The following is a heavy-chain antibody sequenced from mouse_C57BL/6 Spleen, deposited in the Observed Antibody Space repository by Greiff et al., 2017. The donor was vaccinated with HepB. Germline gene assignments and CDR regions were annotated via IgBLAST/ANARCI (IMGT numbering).Heavy chain of an antibody. CDR3: LTGTGYYFDY. J-gene: IGHJ2*01. CDR2: IYPRSGNT. V-gene: IGHV1-81*01. Sequence: QVQLKESGAELARPGASVKLSCKASGYTFTSYGISWVKQRTGQGLEWIGEIYPRSGNTYYNEKFKGKATLTADKSSSTAYMELRSLTSEDSAVYFCLTGTGYYFDYWGQGTTLTVSS. D-gene: IGHD4-1*01. CDR1: GYTFTSYG.